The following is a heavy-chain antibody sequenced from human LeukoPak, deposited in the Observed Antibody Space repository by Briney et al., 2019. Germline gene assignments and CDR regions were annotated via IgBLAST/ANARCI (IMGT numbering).Heavy chain of an antibody. CDR1: GFSLSDHY. Sequence: GGSLRLSCAASGFSLSDHYMDWVRQAPGQGPELIGHISNAGDGYPTEYAASVKGRFTVSRDDSKNSLYLQMNSLKPEDTAVYYCVRNHRHWFDPWGQGTLVTVSS. CDR3: VRNHRHWFDP. CDR2: ISNAGDGYPT. V-gene: IGHV3-72*01. J-gene: IGHJ5*02.